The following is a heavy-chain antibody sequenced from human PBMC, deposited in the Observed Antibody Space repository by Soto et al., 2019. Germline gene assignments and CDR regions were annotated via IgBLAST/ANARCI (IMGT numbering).Heavy chain of an antibody. CDR1: GGSINNYY. CDR2: IYYGGSA. CDR3: ARDPIAAAGYYFDS. J-gene: IGHJ4*02. D-gene: IGHD6-13*01. V-gene: IGHV4-59*01. Sequence: SETLSLTCTVSGGSINNYYWSWIRQSPGKGLEWITYIYYGGSATYNPSLRGRVTMSLDTSKNQFSLKLTSVTAADTALYLCARDPIAAAGYYFDSWGQGTQVTVSS.